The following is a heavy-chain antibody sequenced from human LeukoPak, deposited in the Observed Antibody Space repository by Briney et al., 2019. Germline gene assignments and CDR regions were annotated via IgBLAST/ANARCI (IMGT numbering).Heavy chain of an antibody. CDR2: ISSNGGST. V-gene: IGHV3-64*01. CDR3: ARDAGLRTPEYYFDY. CDR1: GFTFSSYA. D-gene: IGHD5/OR15-5a*01. Sequence: PGGSLRLSCAASGFTFSSYAVHWVRQAPGKGLEYVAAISSNGGSTYYANSVKGRFTISRDNSKNTLYLQMGSLRAEDMAVYYCARDAGLRTPEYYFDYWGQGTLVTVSS. J-gene: IGHJ4*02.